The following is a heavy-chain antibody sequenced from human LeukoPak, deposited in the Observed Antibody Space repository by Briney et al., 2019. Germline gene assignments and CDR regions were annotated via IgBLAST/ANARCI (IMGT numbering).Heavy chain of an antibody. CDR1: GFTFSDYY. J-gene: IGHJ4*02. V-gene: IGHV3-11*01. Sequence: GGSLRLSCAASGFTFSDYYMSWIRQAPGKGLEWVSYISSSGSTIYYADSVKGRFTISRDNAKNSLYLQMNSLRAEDTAVYYCAREAYSSSWGEYYFDYWGQGTLVTVSS. CDR3: AREAYSSSWGEYYFDY. CDR2: ISSSGSTI. D-gene: IGHD6-13*01.